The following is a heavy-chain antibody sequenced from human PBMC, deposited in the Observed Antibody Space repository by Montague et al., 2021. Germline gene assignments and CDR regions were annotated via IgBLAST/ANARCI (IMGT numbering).Heavy chain of an antibody. J-gene: IGHJ6*03. CDR2: VSHGGRT. CDR3: ARERDRYYYMDI. Sequence: SETLSLTCTVSRSLINGDYYWGWIRQPPGKGLEWMGSVSHGGRTYYNPSLKSRVTISVDTSSNHFSLKLSSVTAADTAMYYCARERDRYYYMDIWGKGTTITVSS. CDR1: RSLINGDYY. V-gene: IGHV4-38-2*02.